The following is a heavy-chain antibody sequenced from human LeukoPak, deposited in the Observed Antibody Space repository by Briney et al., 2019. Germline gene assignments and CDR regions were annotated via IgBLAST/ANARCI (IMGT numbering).Heavy chain of an antibody. Sequence: PSETLSLTCTVSGYSISSGYYWGWIRQPPGKGLEWVGSIYHSGSTYYNPSLKSRVTMSVDTSKNQFSLKLSSVTAADTAVYYCARGSWGTVTTFYFDYWGQGTLVTVSS. D-gene: IGHD4-17*01. CDR2: IYHSGST. V-gene: IGHV4-38-2*02. J-gene: IGHJ4*02. CDR1: GYSISSGYY. CDR3: ARGSWGTVTTFYFDY.